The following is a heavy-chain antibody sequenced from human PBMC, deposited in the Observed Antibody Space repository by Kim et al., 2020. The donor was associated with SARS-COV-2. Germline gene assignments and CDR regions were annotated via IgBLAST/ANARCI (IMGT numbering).Heavy chain of an antibody. J-gene: IGHJ6*02. D-gene: IGHD6-19*01. CDR2: IKQDGSEK. CDR3: ARAEVGGWYPYYYYYYGMDV. CDR1: GFTFSSYW. Sequence: GGSLRLSCAASGFTFSSYWMSWVRQAPGKGLEWVANIKQDGSEKYYVDSVKGRFTISRDNAKNSLYLQMNSLRAEDTAVYYCARAEVGGWYPYYYYYYGMDVWGQGTTVTVSS. V-gene: IGHV3-7*01.